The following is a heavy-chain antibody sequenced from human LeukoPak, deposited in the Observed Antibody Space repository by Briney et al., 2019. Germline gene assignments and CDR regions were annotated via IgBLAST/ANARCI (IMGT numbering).Heavy chain of an antibody. CDR1: GGSISSGDYY. CDR3: ARGLRTVVTTHDAFDI. D-gene: IGHD4-23*01. J-gene: IGHJ3*02. V-gene: IGHV4-31*03. CDR2: INYSGST. Sequence: PSETLSLTCTVSGGSISSGDYYWSWIRQHPGKGLEWIGYINYSGSTYYNPSLKSRVTISVDTSKNQFSLKLSSVTAADTAVYYCARGLRTVVTTHDAFDIWGQGTMVTVSS.